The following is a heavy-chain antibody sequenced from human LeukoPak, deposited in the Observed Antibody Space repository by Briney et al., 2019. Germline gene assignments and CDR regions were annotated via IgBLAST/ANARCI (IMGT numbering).Heavy chain of an antibody. D-gene: IGHD3-22*01. J-gene: IGHJ3*01. CDR2: IRDDGNNK. V-gene: IGHV3-30*02. CDR3: AKDRSYDSSGYSAFDF. Sequence: GGSLRLSCAASGFTFSNYGMNWVRQAPGKGLEWVTFIRDDGNNKYYADSVKGRFTISRDNSKNMLYLQMNSLRAEDTAIYSCAKDRSYDSSGYSAFDFWGQGTMVTVSS. CDR1: GFTFSNYG.